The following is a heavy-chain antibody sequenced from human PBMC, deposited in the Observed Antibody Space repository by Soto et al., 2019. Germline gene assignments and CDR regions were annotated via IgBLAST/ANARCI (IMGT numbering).Heavy chain of an antibody. CDR3: ARGDTERATENDY. V-gene: IGHV1-18*01. Sequence: QVQLLQSGAEVRKPGASVKVSCKASGYTFISFGITWVRQAPGQGLEWMGWISGYNGNTDYAESLQGRVTITTDTSTNTGYMELRGLTSDDTAIHYCARGDTERATENDYWGQGTLVTVSS. CDR1: GYTFISFG. CDR2: ISGYNGNT. J-gene: IGHJ4*02.